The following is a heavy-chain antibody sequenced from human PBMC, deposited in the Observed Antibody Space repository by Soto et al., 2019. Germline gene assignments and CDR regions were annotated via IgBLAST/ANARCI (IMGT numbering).Heavy chain of an antibody. D-gene: IGHD3-16*01. CDR2: VKSRTSGGTV. J-gene: IGHJ4*02. V-gene: IGHV3-15*01. Sequence: EVQLMDSGGGLVEPGGSLRLSCTASGFTFSVAWMTWVRQAPGKGLEWLGRVKSRTSGGTVDYAAPVKGRFTISRDESKNTVILQMNSLKMGDTAVYYCVADVAEVGKGEFDYWGQGALVTVSS. CDR1: GFTFSVAW. CDR3: VADVAEVGKGEFDY.